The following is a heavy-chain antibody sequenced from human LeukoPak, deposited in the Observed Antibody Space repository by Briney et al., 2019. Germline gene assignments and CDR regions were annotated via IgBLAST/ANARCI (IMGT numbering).Heavy chain of an antibody. CDR2: ITDSGNTI. D-gene: IGHD1-26*01. Sequence: PGGSLRLSCAASGFTFSDYNMNWVRQAPGKGLEWVSYITDSGNTIHYADSVKGRFTISRDNAKNSLYLQMNSLRAEDTAVYYCAKDLGSVVGATNDAFDIWGQGTMVTVSS. CDR3: AKDLGSVVGATNDAFDI. J-gene: IGHJ3*02. CDR1: GFTFSDYN. V-gene: IGHV3-11*01.